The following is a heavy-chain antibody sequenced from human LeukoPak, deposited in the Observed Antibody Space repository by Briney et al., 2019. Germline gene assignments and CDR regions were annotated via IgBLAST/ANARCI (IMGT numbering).Heavy chain of an antibody. J-gene: IGHJ4*02. CDR1: GFTFSSYG. Sequence: GGSLRLSCAASGFTFSSYGMHWVRQAPGKGLEWVAVISYDGSNKYYADSVKGRFTISRDNSKSTLYLQMNSLRAEDTAVYYCAKDQASYSSHSPDNWGQGTLVTVSS. CDR2: ISYDGSNK. V-gene: IGHV3-30*18. CDR3: AKDQASYSSHSPDN. D-gene: IGHD6-13*01.